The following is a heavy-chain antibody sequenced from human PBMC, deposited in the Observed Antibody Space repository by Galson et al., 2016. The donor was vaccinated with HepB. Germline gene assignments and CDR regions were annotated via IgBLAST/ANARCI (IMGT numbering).Heavy chain of an antibody. CDR1: GFTFSSYS. J-gene: IGHJ4*02. Sequence: SLRLSCAASGFTFSSYSMNWVRQAPGKGLEWVSSFSSSSSYIYYADSVKGRFTTSRDNAKNSLCLQMNSLRAEDTAVYYCASGYSYGYFYYWGQGTLVTVSS. V-gene: IGHV3-21*01. CDR3: ASGYSYGYFYY. CDR2: FSSSSSYI. D-gene: IGHD5-18*01.